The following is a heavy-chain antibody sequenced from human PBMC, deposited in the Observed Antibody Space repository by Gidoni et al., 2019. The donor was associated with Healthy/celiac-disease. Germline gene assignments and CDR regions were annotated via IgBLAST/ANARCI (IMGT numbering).Heavy chain of an antibody. D-gene: IGHD2-2*01. CDR1: GFTFRSDT. CDR2: ISSSSSTI. Sequence: EVQLVESGGGLVQPGGSLGLSCPSSGFTFRSDTMYWVRPAPGKGLEWVSYISSSSSTIYYADSVKGRFTISRDNAKNSLYLQMNSLRDEDTAVYYCAREGVVVPAAIVFHYYYGMDVWGQGTTVTVSS. CDR3: AREGVVVPAAIVFHYYYGMDV. V-gene: IGHV3-48*02. J-gene: IGHJ6*02.